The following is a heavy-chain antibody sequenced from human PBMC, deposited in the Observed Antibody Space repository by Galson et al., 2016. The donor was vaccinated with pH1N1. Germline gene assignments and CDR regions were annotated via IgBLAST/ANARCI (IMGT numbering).Heavy chain of an antibody. CDR3: ATETGSSGMDV. D-gene: IGHD3-10*01. J-gene: IGHJ6*02. CDR2: ILPIVGIK. CDR1: GGTLSRHT. V-gene: IGHV1-69*02. Sequence: SVKVSCKASGGTLSRHTISWVRQAPGQGLEWMGRILPIVGIKNYAQKLQGRVTIIADRFTSTVPMELSGLTSDDTAVYYCATETGSSGMDVWDQGTTVTVSS.